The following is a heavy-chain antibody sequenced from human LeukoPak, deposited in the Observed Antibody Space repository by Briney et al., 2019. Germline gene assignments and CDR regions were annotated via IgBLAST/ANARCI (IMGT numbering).Heavy chain of an antibody. CDR2: IYTSGST. CDR1: GGSISSYY. D-gene: IGHD3-3*01. Sequence: KPSETLSLTCTVSGGSISSYYGSWIRQPAGKGLEWIGRIYTSGSTNYNPSLKSRVTMSVDTSKNQFSLKLSSVTAADTAVYYCARDRGLGDFWSGYDAFDIWGQGTMVTVSS. J-gene: IGHJ3*02. CDR3: ARDRGLGDFWSGYDAFDI. V-gene: IGHV4-4*07.